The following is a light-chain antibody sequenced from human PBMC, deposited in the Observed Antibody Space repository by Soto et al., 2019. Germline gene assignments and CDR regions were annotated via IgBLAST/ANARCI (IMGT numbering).Light chain of an antibody. CDR3: QQYDSSPRT. V-gene: IGKV3-20*01. CDR2: GPS. J-gene: IGKJ1*01. Sequence: EIVMTQSPATLSVSPGERATLSCRASQSVSSYLAWYQQKPGQAPRLLIYGPSSRATGIPNRFSGSGSGTDFTLTINRLEPEDFAVYYCQQYDSSPRTFSQGTKVDIK. CDR1: QSVSSY.